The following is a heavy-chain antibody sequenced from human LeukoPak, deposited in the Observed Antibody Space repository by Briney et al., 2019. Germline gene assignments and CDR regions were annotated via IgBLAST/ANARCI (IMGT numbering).Heavy chain of an antibody. CDR2: ISSSSSYI. D-gene: IGHD2-2*01. CDR3: AREWDIVVVPAAMRGYYYYGMDV. Sequence: PGGSLRLSCAASGFTFSSYSMNWVRQAPGKGLEWVSSISSSSSYIYYADSVKGRFTISRDNAKNPLYLQMNSLRAEDTAVYYCAREWDIVVVPAAMRGYYYYGMDVWGKGTTVTVSS. V-gene: IGHV3-21*01. CDR1: GFTFSSYS. J-gene: IGHJ6*04.